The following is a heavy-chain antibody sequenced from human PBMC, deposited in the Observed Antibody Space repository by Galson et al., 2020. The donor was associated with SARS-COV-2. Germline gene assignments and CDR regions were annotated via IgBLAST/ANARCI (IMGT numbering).Heavy chain of an antibody. CDR3: ATLWFGDPLDY. D-gene: IGHD3-10*01. CDR2: ISSDGSET. Sequence: TGGSLRLSCAASGFTFNSNWMHWVRQAPGKGLISISRISSDGSETRYADSVKGRFIISRDNTKNTVHLQMNSLRADDTAVYYCATLWFGDPLDYWGQGTLVTGSS. CDR1: GFTFNSNW. J-gene: IGHJ4*02. V-gene: IGHV3-74*01.